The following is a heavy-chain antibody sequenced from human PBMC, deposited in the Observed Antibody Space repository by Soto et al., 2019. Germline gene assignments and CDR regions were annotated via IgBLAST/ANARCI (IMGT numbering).Heavy chain of an antibody. D-gene: IGHD3-10*01. Sequence: VGSLRLSCASSVFTFSDYYMSCIRHSPGKWLEWVSYISSSGSTIYYADSVKGRFTISRDNAKNSLYLQMNSLRAEDTAVYYCARDLVRGLKDAFHILGQGTRVTVS. V-gene: IGHV3-11*01. J-gene: IGHJ3*02. CDR2: ISSSGSTI. CDR1: VFTFSDYY. CDR3: ARDLVRGLKDAFHI.